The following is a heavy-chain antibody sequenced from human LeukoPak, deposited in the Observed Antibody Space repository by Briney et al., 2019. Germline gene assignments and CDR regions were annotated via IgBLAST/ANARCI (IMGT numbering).Heavy chain of an antibody. D-gene: IGHD3-22*01. CDR2: ISYDGSNK. CDR3: AKRTYDSSV. J-gene: IGHJ4*02. V-gene: IGHV3-30*04. Sequence: GGSLRFSCAASGFTFSSYAMHWVRQAPGKGLEWVAVISYDGSNKYYADSVKGRFTISRDNSKNTLYLQMNSLRAEDTAVYYCAKRTYDSSVWGQGTLVTVSS. CDR1: GFTFSSYA.